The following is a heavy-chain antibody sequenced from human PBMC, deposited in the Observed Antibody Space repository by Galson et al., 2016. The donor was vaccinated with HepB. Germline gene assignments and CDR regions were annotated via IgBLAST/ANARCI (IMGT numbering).Heavy chain of an antibody. J-gene: IGHJ4*02. Sequence: SVKVSCKASGYTFSIYAIHWVRQAPGQSLEWMGWSNAGNGDTKYSQRFQGRVTLTRDTPATTAYMELSSLTSEDTAVYYCAREMATIPMNEFYFDSWGQGTLVTVSS. CDR1: GYTFSIYA. V-gene: IGHV1-3*01. CDR3: AREMATIPMNEFYFDS. CDR2: SNAGNGDT. D-gene: IGHD5-12*01.